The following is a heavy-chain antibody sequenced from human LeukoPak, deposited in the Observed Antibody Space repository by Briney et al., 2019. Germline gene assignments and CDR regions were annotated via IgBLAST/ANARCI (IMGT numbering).Heavy chain of an antibody. D-gene: IGHD2/OR15-2a*01. Sequence: PGGSLRLSCAAPGFTVSSNYIGWVRQAPGKGLEWVSVIYSGGGTYYTDSVKGRFTISRNNSKNTLYLQMNSLRAVDTAVYYCARISLGAFDIWGQGTMVTVSS. V-gene: IGHV3-53*01. CDR3: ARISLGAFDI. CDR1: GFTVSSNY. CDR2: IYSGGGT. J-gene: IGHJ3*02.